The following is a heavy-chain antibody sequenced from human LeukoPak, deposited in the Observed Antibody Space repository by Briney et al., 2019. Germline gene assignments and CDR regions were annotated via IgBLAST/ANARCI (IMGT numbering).Heavy chain of an antibody. CDR1: GYTLTELS. D-gene: IGHD3-9*01. CDR3: ATEKMRLRYFDWLSHFDY. J-gene: IGHJ4*02. V-gene: IGHV1-24*01. CDR2: FDPEDGET. Sequence: GASVTVSCKVSGYTLTELSMHWVRQAPGKGLEWMGGFDPEDGETIYAQKFQGRVTMTEDTSTDTAYMELSSLRSEDTAVYYCATEKMRLRYFDWLSHFDYWGQGTLVTVSS.